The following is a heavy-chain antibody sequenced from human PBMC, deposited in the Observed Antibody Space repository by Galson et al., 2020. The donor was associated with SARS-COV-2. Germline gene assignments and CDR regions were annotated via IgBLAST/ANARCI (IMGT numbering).Heavy chain of an antibody. D-gene: IGHD3-16*01. J-gene: IGHJ6*03. V-gene: IGHV4-34*01. Sequence: SETLSLTCAVYGGSFSGYSWTWVRQAPGKGLEWIGEISFGGDAKYSPSLRNRVTLSVDTSKNQFSLRLRSVSAADTALYFCARGRQGVVPSPVLGLGPFYSYYFMDVWGKGTTVTVS. CDR1: GGSFSGYS. CDR3: ARGRQGVVPSPVLGLGPFYSYYFMDV. CDR2: ISFGGDA.